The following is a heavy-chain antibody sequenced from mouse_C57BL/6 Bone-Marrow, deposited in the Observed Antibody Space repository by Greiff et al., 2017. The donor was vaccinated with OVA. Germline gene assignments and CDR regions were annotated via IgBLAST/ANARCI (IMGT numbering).Heavy chain of an antibody. V-gene: IGHV1-62-2*01. J-gene: IGHJ3*01. CDR3: AMDEEGVGDWGGGFAY. Sequence: QVQLQQSGAELVKPGASVKLSCKASGYTFTEYTIHWVKQRSGQGLEWIGWFYPGSGSIKYNEKFKDKATLTADKSSSTVYMELSRLTSEDSAVDFCAMDEEGVGDWGGGFAYWGQGTLVTVSA. D-gene: IGHD2-13*01. CDR1: GYTFTEYT. CDR2: FYPGSGSI.